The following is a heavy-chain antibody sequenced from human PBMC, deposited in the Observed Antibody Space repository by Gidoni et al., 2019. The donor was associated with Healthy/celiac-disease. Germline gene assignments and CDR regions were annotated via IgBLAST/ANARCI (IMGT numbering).Heavy chain of an antibody. D-gene: IGHD3-10*02. Sequence: EVQLVESGGGLVQPGGSLRLSCAASGFTFSSYDMNWVRQATGKGLAWVSAIGTAGDPYYPGSVKGRFTISRENAKNSLYLQMNSLRAGDTAVYYCARAPMLGYFDLWGRGTLVTVSS. V-gene: IGHV3-13*05. CDR3: ARAPMLGYFDL. CDR2: IGTAGDP. J-gene: IGHJ2*01. CDR1: GFTFSSYD.